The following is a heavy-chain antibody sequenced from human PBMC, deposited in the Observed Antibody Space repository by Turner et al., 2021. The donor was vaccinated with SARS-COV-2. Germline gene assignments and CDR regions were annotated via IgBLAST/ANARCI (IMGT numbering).Heavy chain of an antibody. CDR1: GFTFSSYG. CDR3: AGIQSYDRSDYYGMDV. D-gene: IGHD3-22*01. V-gene: IGHV3-30*03. CDR2: ISYDGSNK. Sequence: QVQLVESGGGVVQPGRSLRLSCAASGFTFSSYGMHWVRQAPGKGLEWVAVISYDGSNKYYADSVKGRFTISRDNSKNTLYLQMNSLRAEDTAVYYCAGIQSYDRSDYYGMDVWGQGTTVTVSS. J-gene: IGHJ6*02.